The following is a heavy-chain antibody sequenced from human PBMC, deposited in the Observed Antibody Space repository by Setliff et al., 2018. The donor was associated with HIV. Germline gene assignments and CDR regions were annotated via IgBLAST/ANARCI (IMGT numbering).Heavy chain of an antibody. V-gene: IGHV4-39*01. J-gene: IGHJ4*02. Sequence: PSETLSLSCAASGFTFSTYAMSWVRQPPGKGLEWIGNIHYGGFFWYSPSLKSRVTISVDTSKNQFSLKLSSVTAADTAVYYCARPALGIGGGSRFDNWGQGTRVTVSS. CDR1: GFTFSTYA. CDR3: ARPALGIGGGSRFDN. CDR2: IHYGGFF. D-gene: IGHD3-10*01.